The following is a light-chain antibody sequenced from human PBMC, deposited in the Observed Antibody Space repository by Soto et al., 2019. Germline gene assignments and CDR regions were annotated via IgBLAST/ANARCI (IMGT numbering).Light chain of an antibody. CDR2: GVS. V-gene: IGKV3D-15*01. Sequence: EIVLTQSPATLSLSPWETATLSCRASQSVRSHLAWFQQKPGQAPRLLMYGVSTRATGMPARFSGSGSGTEFTLIISSLQSEDIADYYCQQYSDWPLTFDGGTKVEIK. CDR3: QQYSDWPLT. J-gene: IGKJ4*01. CDR1: QSVRSH.